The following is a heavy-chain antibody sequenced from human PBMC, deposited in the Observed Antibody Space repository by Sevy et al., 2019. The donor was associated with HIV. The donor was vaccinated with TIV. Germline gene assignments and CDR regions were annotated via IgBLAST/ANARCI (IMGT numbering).Heavy chain of an antibody. V-gene: IGHV2-5*02. Sequence: SGPTLVKPTQTLTLTCTFSGFSFSTSGMGVGWIRQPPGKALEWLAVIYWDDDKRYSPSLKSRLTITKDTSKNQVVLTMTNMDPVDTATYCCAHSRRGIRLYYFDPWGRGTLVTVSS. CDR2: IYWDDDK. CDR1: GFSFSTSGMG. D-gene: IGHD1-26*01. CDR3: AHSRRGIRLYYFDP. J-gene: IGHJ5*02.